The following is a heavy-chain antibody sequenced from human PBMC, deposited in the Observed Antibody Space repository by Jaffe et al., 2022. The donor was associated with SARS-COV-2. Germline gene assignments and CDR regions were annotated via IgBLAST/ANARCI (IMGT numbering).Heavy chain of an antibody. Sequence: QVQLQQSGPGLVKPSQTLSLTCAISGDSVSSNSAAWNWIRQSPSRGLEWLGRTYYRSKWYNDYAVSVKSRITINPDTSKNQFSLQLNSVTPEDTAVYYCARSWRSAAGRRGGVSFDYWGQGTLVTVSS. D-gene: IGHD6-13*01. V-gene: IGHV6-1*01. CDR3: ARSWRSAAGRRGGVSFDY. CDR2: TYYRSKWYN. CDR1: GDSVSSNSAA. J-gene: IGHJ4*02.